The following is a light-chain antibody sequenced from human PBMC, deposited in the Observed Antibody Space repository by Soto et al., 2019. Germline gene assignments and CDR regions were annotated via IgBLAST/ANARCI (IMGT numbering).Light chain of an antibody. Sequence: EIVLTQSPGTLSLSPGERATLSCRASQSVSSSYLAWYQQKPGQAPRLLIYVASSRAPGIPDRFSGSGSGTDFTLTISRLEPEDFALYYCQQYGSSPWTFGQGTRWKSN. V-gene: IGKV3-20*01. CDR1: QSVSSSY. J-gene: IGKJ1*01. CDR2: VAS. CDR3: QQYGSSPWT.